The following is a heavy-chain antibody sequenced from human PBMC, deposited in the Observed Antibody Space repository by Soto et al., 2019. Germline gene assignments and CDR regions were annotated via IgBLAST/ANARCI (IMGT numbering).Heavy chain of an antibody. CDR2: IYHSGST. CDR3: ASVRGGYYYAMDV. CDR1: GGSISSSNW. J-gene: IGHJ6*02. V-gene: IGHV4-4*02. Sequence: QVQLQESGPGLVKPSGTLSLTCAVSGGSISSSNWWSWVRQPPGKGLEWVGEIYHSGSTNYNPSLKSRVTISVDKSKNQFSPKLSSVAAADTAVYYCASVRGGYYYAMDVWGQGTTVTVSS. D-gene: IGHD3-10*02.